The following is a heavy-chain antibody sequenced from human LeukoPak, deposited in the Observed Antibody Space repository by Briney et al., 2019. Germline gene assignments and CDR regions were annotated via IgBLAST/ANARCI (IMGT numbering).Heavy chain of an antibody. CDR1: GHSFTSYW. Sequence: KVGESLKISCKGSGHSFTSYWIGWVRQMPGKGLEWMGIIYPGDSDTRYSPSFQGQVTISADKSISTAYLQWSSLKASDTAMYYCASSLIYYGSGGPFDYWGQGTLVTVSS. CDR2: IYPGDSDT. D-gene: IGHD3-10*01. J-gene: IGHJ4*02. CDR3: ASSLIYYGSGGPFDY. V-gene: IGHV5-51*01.